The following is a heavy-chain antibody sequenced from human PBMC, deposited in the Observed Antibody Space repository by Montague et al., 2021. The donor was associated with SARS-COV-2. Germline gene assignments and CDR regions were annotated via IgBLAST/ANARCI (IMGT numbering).Heavy chain of an antibody. CDR3: ARAQTTCVIANCVNYFDY. CDR2: IYHTGTT. J-gene: IGHJ4*02. D-gene: IGHD1-1*01. Sequence: SETLSLTCSVYGDSITTYYWSWIRQSPGRGLEWIGQIYHTGTTKYNPSLKSRVTISVDTSRRQFSLKLKSVTAADTAVYYCARAQTTCVIANCVNYFDYWGQGALVTVFS. CDR1: GDSITTYY. V-gene: IGHV4-59*01.